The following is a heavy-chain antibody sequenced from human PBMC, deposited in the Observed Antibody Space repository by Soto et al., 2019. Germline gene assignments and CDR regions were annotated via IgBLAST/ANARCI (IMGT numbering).Heavy chain of an antibody. D-gene: IGHD3-9*01. CDR2: INDRGSI. J-gene: IGHJ2*01. V-gene: IGHV4-34*01. CDR3: ARESHDILTGPPWVWYFDL. Sequence: QVQLQQWGAGPLRPLETLSLTCGVSGGSFSGHYWAWIRQSPGKGLEWIGEINDRGSINYNPSLERRVSISVDTSKTHYSLNLRSVTAADTAVYYCARESHDILTGPPWVWYFDLWGRGTLVTVSS. CDR1: GGSFSGHY.